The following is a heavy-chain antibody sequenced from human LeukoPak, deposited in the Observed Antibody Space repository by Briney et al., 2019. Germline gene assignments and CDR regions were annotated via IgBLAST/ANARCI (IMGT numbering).Heavy chain of an antibody. Sequence: GGSLKLSCAAPGFIFDNYAIHWVRQAPGKGLEWVSLISGDGGSTFYADSVRGRFTISRDNTRKSLSLQMSSLRSEDTALYYCARESETSGWYDYWGQGTLVTVSS. CDR2: ISGDGGST. V-gene: IGHV3-43*02. CDR1: GFIFDNYA. J-gene: IGHJ4*02. D-gene: IGHD6-19*01. CDR3: ARESETSGWYDY.